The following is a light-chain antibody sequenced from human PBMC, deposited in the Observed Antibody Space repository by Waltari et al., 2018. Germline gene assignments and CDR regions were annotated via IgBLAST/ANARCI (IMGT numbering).Light chain of an antibody. CDR2: DAS. CDR1: QDISNY. J-gene: IGKJ5*01. Sequence: DIQMTQSPSSLSASVGDRVTITCQATQDISNYLNWYQQKPGKAPKLLIYDASNFETGVPSRFIGSGSGTDFTFTISSLQPEDIATYYCQQYDNLPPGITFGQGTRLEIK. CDR3: QQYDNLPPGIT. V-gene: IGKV1-33*01.